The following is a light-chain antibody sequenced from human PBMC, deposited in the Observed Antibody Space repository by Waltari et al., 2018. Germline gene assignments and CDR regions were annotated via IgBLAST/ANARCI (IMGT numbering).Light chain of an antibody. CDR2: DDS. Sequence: SIMLSQPPSMSVAPGQTARITCGGNNIESERVHWYQQKPGRAPLVVLYDDSARPSGTPRRFAGSNSGNKATLTISRVEAGEEADYYGQQWDTSNDRVVFGGGT. CDR1: NIESER. CDR3: QQWDTSNDRVV. J-gene: IGLJ3*02. V-gene: IGLV3-21*02.